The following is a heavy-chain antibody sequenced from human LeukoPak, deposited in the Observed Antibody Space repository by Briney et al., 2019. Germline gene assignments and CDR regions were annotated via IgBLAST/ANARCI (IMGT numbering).Heavy chain of an antibody. CDR3: ARVGKDGYNPQWYFDL. V-gene: IGHV3-53*01. D-gene: IGHD5-24*01. J-gene: IGHJ2*01. CDR1: GFTVSSNY. Sequence: GGSLRLSCAASGFTVSSNYMSWVRQAPGKGLEWVSVIYSGGSTYYADSVKGRFTISRDSSKNTLYLQMNSLRAEDTAVYYCARVGKDGYNPQWYFDLWGRGTLVTVSS. CDR2: IYSGGST.